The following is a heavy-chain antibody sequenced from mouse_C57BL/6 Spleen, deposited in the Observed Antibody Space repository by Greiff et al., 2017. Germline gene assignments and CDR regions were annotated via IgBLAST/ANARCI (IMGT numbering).Heavy chain of an antibody. V-gene: IGHV1-52*01. Sequence: QVQLQQPGAELVRPGSSVKLSCKASGYTFTSYWMHWVKQRPIQGLEWIGNIDPSDSETHYNQKFKDKAKLTVDKSSSTAYMQLSSLTSEDSAVDYCARSGDGCYSAWFAYWGQGTLVTVSA. CDR2: IDPSDSET. CDR3: ARSGDGCYSAWFAY. J-gene: IGHJ3*01. CDR1: GYTFTSYW. D-gene: IGHD2-3*01.